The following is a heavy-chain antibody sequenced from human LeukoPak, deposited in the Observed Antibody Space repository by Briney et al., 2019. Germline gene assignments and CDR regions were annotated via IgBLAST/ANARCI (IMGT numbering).Heavy chain of an antibody. J-gene: IGHJ5*02. CDR1: GGSISSYY. CDR2: IYYSGST. Sequence: SETLSLTCTVSGGSISSYYWSWIRQPPGKGLEWIGYIYYSGSTNYSPSLKSRVTISVDTSKNQFSLKLSSVTAADTAVYYCARGGHDYGDYGVWFDPWGQGTLVTVSS. CDR3: ARGGHDYGDYGVWFDP. D-gene: IGHD4-17*01. V-gene: IGHV4-59*12.